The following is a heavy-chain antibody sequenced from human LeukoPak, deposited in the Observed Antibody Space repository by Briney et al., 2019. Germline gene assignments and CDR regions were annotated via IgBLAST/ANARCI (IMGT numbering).Heavy chain of an antibody. J-gene: IGHJ3*02. CDR2: IYYSGST. D-gene: IGHD3-10*01. Sequence: SETLSLTCSVSGGSISSSSYYWGWIRQPPGKGLEWIGSIYYSGSTYYNPSLKSRVTISVDTSKNQFSLKLSSVTAADTAVYYCARDGITMVRGVIRKNAFDIWGQGTMVTVSS. CDR1: GGSISSSSYY. V-gene: IGHV4-39*07. CDR3: ARDGITMVRGVIRKNAFDI.